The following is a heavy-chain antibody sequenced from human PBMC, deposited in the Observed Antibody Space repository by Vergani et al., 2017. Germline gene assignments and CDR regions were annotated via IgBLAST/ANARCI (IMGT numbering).Heavy chain of an antibody. J-gene: IGHJ6*02. CDR1: GYTFTSYG. CDR3: ARDSYSSSSSYYYGMDV. CDR2: ISAYNGNT. V-gene: IGHV1-18*04. Sequence: VQLVQSGAEVKKPGESLKVSCKGSGYTFTSYGISWVRQAPGQGLEWMGWISAYNGNTNYAQKLQGRVTMTTDTSTSTAYMELRSLRSDDTAGYYCARDSYSSSSSYYYGMDVWGQGTTVTVSS. D-gene: IGHD6-6*01.